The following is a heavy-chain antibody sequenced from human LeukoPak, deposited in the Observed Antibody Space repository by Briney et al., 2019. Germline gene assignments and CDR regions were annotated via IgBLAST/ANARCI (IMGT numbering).Heavy chain of an antibody. CDR3: AKAQSNTIYYYYYGMDV. V-gene: IGHV3-43*01. D-gene: IGHD3-10*01. CDR1: GFTFDDYT. CDR2: ISWDGGST. J-gene: IGHJ6*02. Sequence: GGSLSLSCAASGFTFDDYTMHWVRQAPGKGLEWVSLISWDGGSTYYAASVKGRFTISRDNSKNSLYLKMNSLRTEDTALYYCAKAQSNTIYYYYYGMDVWGQGTTVTVSS.